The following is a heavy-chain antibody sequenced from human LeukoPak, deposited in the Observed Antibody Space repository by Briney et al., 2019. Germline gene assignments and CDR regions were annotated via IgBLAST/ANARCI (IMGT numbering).Heavy chain of an antibody. CDR1: LGTFSSYA. CDR2: IIPIFGTA. Sequence: SSVKVSSKGSLGTFSSYAISWVRQAPGQGLEWMGRIIPIFGTANYPHKFQGRATTTTDESTNTAYMELSSLRSEDTAVYYCAREEGYYSGSYHLDYWGQGTLVTVSS. V-gene: IGHV1-69*05. J-gene: IGHJ4*02. CDR3: AREEGYYSGSYHLDY. D-gene: IGHD1-26*01.